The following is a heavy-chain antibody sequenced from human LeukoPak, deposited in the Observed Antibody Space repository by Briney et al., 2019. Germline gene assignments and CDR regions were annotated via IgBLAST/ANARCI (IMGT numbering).Heavy chain of an antibody. CDR1: GGSISSSIHY. Sequence: PSETLSLICTVSGGSISSSIHYWGWIRQPPGKGLEWIGSIYYNGNSYYNQSLKSRVTISLDTSKNQLSLILNSVTAADTAVYYCARCFGPSGYTQVAFDYWGQGTLVTVSS. D-gene: IGHD3-22*01. V-gene: IGHV4-39*07. J-gene: IGHJ4*02. CDR2: IYYNGNS. CDR3: ARCFGPSGYTQVAFDY.